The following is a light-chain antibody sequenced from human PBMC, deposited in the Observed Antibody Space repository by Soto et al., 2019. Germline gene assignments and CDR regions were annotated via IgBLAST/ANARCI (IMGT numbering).Light chain of an antibody. CDR3: HQSGSSPLT. J-gene: IGKJ3*01. CDR1: QTLASNF. Sequence: DIVLTQFPGTLSLSPGETATLSCRASQTLASNFLVWYQQKPGQAPRLLISSTSRRATGIPDRFSGSGSGTDFTLTIRRLDPEDVAVYYCHQSGSSPLTFGPGTKVDVK. CDR2: STS. V-gene: IGKV3-20*01.